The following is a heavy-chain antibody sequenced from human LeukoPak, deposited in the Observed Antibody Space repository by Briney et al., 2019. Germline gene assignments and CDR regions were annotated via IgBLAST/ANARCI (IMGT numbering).Heavy chain of an antibody. Sequence: GGSLRLSCAASGFTFSSYGMHWVRQAPGKGLEWVAFIRYDGSNKYYADSVKGRFTISRDNSKNTLYLQMNSLRAEDTAVYYCAKASNTAMVTKLDYWGQGTLVIVSS. CDR1: GFTFSSYG. CDR2: IRYDGSNK. J-gene: IGHJ4*02. CDR3: AKASNTAMVTKLDY. D-gene: IGHD5-18*01. V-gene: IGHV3-30*02.